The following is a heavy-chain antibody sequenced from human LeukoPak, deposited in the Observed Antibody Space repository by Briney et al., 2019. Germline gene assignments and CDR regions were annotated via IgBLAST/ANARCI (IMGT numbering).Heavy chain of an antibody. CDR1: GFTFSDSA. V-gene: IGHV3-73*01. CDR3: TSPAHDFDIWSGYYSL. D-gene: IGHD3-3*01. J-gene: IGHJ4*01. CDR2: IRSKTKSAET. Sequence: GGSLRLSCTVSGFTFSDSAIHWVRHAAGKGLERVGRIRSKTKSAETGYAASVKGRFTISRDDSKDTAYLQMNSLKPEDTGVYYCTSPAHDFDIWSGYYSLWGHGTQVTVSS.